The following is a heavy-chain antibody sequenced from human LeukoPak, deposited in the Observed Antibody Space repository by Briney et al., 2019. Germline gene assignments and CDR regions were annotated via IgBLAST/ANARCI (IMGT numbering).Heavy chain of an antibody. V-gene: IGHV4-61*08. J-gene: IGHJ4*02. Sequence: SETLSLTCTVSGGSISSGGYYWSWIRQPPGKGLEWIGYIYYSGSTNYNPSLKSRVTISVDTSKNQFSLKLSSVTAADTAVYYCARRQYSSGNFDYWGQGTLVTVSS. CDR2: IYYSGST. D-gene: IGHD6-19*01. CDR1: GGSISSGGYY. CDR3: ARRQYSSGNFDY.